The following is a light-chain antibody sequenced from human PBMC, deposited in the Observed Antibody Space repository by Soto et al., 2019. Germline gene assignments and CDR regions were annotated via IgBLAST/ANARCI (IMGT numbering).Light chain of an antibody. Sequence: EIVMTQSPATLSVSPGESATLSCRASQSISSELAWYQQKPGQPPRLLIYGASTRATGVPARFTXXXXXXXXXXTISGLQSEDFAVYYCQQGHNWPLTFGQGTRLEI. CDR3: QQGHNWPLT. J-gene: IGKJ2*01. CDR2: GAS. CDR1: QSISSE. V-gene: IGKV3-15*01.